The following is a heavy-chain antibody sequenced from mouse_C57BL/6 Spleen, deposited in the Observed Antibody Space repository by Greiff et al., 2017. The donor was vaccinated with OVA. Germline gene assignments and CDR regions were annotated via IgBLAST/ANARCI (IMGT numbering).Heavy chain of an antibody. CDR1: GYTFTSYD. CDR3: ARKGNCYFDY. J-gene: IGHJ2*01. CDR2: IYPGDGST. Sequence: QVQLQQSGPELVKPGASVKLSCTASGYTFTSYDINWVKQRPGQGLEWIGRIYPGDGSTKYNEKFKGKATLTVDTSSSTAYMELHSLTSEDAAVYFCARKGNCYFDYWGQGTTLTVSA. V-gene: IGHV1-85*01. D-gene: IGHD4-1*01.